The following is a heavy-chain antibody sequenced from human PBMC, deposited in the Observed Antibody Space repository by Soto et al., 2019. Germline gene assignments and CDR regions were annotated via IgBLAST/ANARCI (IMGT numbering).Heavy chain of an antibody. CDR1: GFTFSSYW. CDR3: ARGVGVGSYEDYYYGMDV. V-gene: IGHV3-74*01. J-gene: IGHJ6*02. Sequence: GGSLRLSCAASGFTFSSYWMHWVRQAPGKGLVWVSRINSDGSSTSYADSVKGRFTISRDNAKNTLYLQMNSLRAEDTAVYYCARGVGVGSYEDYYYGMDVWGQGTTVTVSS. CDR2: INSDGSST. D-gene: IGHD1-26*01.